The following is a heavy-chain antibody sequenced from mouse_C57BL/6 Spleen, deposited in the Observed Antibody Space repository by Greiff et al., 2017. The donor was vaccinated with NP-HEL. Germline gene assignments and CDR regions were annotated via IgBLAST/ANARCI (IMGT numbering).Heavy chain of an antibody. Sequence: EVQLQESGPELVKPGASVKISCKASGYTFTDYYMNWVKQSHGKSLEWIGDINPNNGGPSYNQKFKGKATLTVDKSSSTAYMELRSLTSEDAAVYYCARRTAQAPDYWGQGTTLTVSS. J-gene: IGHJ2*01. CDR3: ARRTAQAPDY. CDR1: GYTFTDYY. V-gene: IGHV1-26*01. CDR2: INPNNGGP. D-gene: IGHD3-2*02.